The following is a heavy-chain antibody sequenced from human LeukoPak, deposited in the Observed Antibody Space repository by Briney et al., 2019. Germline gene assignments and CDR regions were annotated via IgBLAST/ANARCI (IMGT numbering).Heavy chain of an antibody. V-gene: IGHV3-23*01. D-gene: IGHD6-13*01. J-gene: IGHJ4*02. Sequence: PGGSLRLSCAASGFTFSSYAMSWVRQAPGKGLEWVSVLSGSGGIRYYADSVKGRFTISRDNSKNTLYLQMNSLRAEDTAVYYCAKRIAAAGIGYYFDYWGRGTLVTVSS. CDR2: LSGSGGIR. CDR1: GFTFSSYA. CDR3: AKRIAAAGIGYYFDY.